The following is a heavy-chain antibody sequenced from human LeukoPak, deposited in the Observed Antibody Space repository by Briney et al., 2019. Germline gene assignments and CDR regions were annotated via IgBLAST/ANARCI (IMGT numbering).Heavy chain of an antibody. CDR2: IYTSGST. Sequence: SETLSLTCTVSRGSVSSDYWSWIRQPAGKGLGWIGRIYTSGSTDYNPSLKSRVSISVDTSKNQISLKLTSVTAADTAVYYCARDLGSASGWFDYWGQGTLVTVSS. J-gene: IGHJ4*02. V-gene: IGHV4-4*07. D-gene: IGHD6-19*01. CDR3: ARDLGSASGWFDY. CDR1: RGSVSSDY.